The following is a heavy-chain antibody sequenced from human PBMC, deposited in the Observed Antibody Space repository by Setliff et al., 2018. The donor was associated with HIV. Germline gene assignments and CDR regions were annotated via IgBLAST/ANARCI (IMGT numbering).Heavy chain of an antibody. J-gene: IGHJ4*02. CDR2: IIPIFGTA. Sequence: SVKVSCKASGGTFSNYAISWVRQDPGQGLEWMGGIIPIFGTAHYAQRFQGRVTITADESTNTAYMELRSLRSDDTAVYYCARDRGSARGFYDYWGQGTLVTVSS. CDR3: ARDRGSARGFYDY. D-gene: IGHD3-3*01. CDR1: GGTFSNYA. V-gene: IGHV1-69*13.